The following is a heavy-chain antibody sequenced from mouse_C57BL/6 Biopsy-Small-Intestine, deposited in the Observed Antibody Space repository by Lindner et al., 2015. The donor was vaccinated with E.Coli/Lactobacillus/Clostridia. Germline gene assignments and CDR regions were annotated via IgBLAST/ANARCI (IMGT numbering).Heavy chain of an antibody. CDR1: GYIFTDYN. CDR3: AGYGYDFDY. D-gene: IGHD2-2*01. CDR2: INPNNGGT. J-gene: IGHJ2*01. Sequence: VQLQESGPELVKPGASVKMSCKASGYIFTDYNIHWVKQSHGKSLEWIGYINPNNGGTTYNQRFKGKATLTVNKSSSTAYMELRSLTSEDSAVYYCAGYGYDFDYWGQGTTLTVSS. V-gene: IGHV1-22*01.